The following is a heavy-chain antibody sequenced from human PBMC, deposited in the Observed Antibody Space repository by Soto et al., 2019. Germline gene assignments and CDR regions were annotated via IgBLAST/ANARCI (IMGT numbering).Heavy chain of an antibody. Sequence: GGSLRLSCIASGFTFSNYAMSWVRQAPGKGLEWVSTISDNGANTFIGDSMKDHFDISRDNSKNTVFLHLSTVRAEDTAIYYCERAIGADFFDYWGQGTPVTLSS. CDR3: ERAIGADFFDY. CDR2: ISDNGANT. D-gene: IGHD6-25*01. V-gene: IGHV3-23*01. J-gene: IGHJ4*02. CDR1: GFTFSNYA.